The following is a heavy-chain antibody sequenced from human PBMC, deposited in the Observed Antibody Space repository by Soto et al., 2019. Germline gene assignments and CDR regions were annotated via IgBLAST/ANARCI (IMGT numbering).Heavy chain of an antibody. Sequence: QVQLQESGPGLVKPSETLSLTCTVSGASISGFYWSWIRKSAGKGLEWIGRIYATGTTDYNPSLKSRVMMSVDTSKKQFSLKFRTVTAADTAVYYCVRDGTKTLRDWFDPWGQGMSVTVSS. V-gene: IGHV4-4*07. J-gene: IGHJ5*02. CDR3: VRDGTKTLRDWFDP. CDR2: IYATGTT. D-gene: IGHD1-1*01. CDR1: GASISGFY.